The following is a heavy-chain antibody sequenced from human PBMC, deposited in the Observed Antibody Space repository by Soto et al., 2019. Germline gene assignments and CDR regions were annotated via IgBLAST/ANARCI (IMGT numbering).Heavy chain of an antibody. D-gene: IGHD6-6*01. J-gene: IGHJ4*02. CDR3: AKRSSSSTFDY. V-gene: IGHV3-23*01. Sequence: EVQLLESGAGLVQPGASLRLSCAASGFTFSSYAMSWVRQAPGKGLEWVSVISGSDDSTYYADSVKGRFTISRDNSKNTLYLQMNSLRAEDTAVYYCAKRSSSSTFDYWGQGTLVTVSS. CDR1: GFTFSSYA. CDR2: ISGSDDST.